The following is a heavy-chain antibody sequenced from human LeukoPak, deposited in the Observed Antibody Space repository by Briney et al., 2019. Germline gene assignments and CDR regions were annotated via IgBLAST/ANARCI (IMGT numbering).Heavy chain of an antibody. J-gene: IGHJ4*02. D-gene: IGHD2-15*01. CDR2: IWNDGSNK. Sequence: GSLRLSCEASGFTFSVYGMHGVRPAPGKGLEWVAVIWNDGSNKYYADSVKGRFTISRDNSKNTLYLQMNSLRTEDMGVYYCARAVGPFDYWGQGTLVTVSS. V-gene: IGHV3-33*01. CDR3: ARAVGPFDY. CDR1: GFTFSVYG.